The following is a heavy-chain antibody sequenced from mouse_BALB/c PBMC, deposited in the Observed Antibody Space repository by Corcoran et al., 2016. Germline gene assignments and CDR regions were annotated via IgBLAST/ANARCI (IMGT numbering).Heavy chain of an antibody. CDR2: ILPGSGST. D-gene: IGHD1-1*01. J-gene: IGHJ2*01. Sequence: QVQLQQSGAELMKPGASVKISCKATGYTFSSCWIEWVKQRPGHGLEWIGEILPGSGSTNYNEKFKGKATSPADTSSNTAYMQLSSLTSEDSAVYYSARKGYYYGSPYYFDYWGQGTTLTVSS. V-gene: IGHV1-9*01. CDR3: ARKGYYYGSPYYFDY. CDR1: GYTFSSCW.